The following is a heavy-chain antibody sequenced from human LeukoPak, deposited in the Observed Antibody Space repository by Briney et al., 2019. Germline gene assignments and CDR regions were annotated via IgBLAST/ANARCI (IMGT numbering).Heavy chain of an antibody. D-gene: IGHD5/OR15-5a*01. CDR2: INPSGGST. Sequence: VSVKVSCKASGYTFTSYYMHWVRQAPGQGLEWMGIINPSGGSTSYAQKFQGRVTMTRDTSTSTVYMELSSLRSEDTAVYYCASHPLSLWGIDVWGQGTTVTVSS. CDR1: GYTFTSYY. V-gene: IGHV1-46*01. J-gene: IGHJ6*01. CDR3: ASHPLSLWGIDV.